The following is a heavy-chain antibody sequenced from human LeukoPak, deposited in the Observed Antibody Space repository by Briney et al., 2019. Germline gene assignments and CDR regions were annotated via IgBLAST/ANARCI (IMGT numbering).Heavy chain of an antibody. D-gene: IGHD3-22*01. V-gene: IGHV4-38-2*01. CDR2: IYHSGST. CDR3: AIGREHYYDSSGYGASDI. CDR1: GYSISSGYY. Sequence: PSETLSPTCAVSGYSISSGYYWGWIRQPPGKGLEWIGSIYHSGSTYYNPSLKSRVTISVYTSKNQFSLKLSSVTAADTAVYYCAIGREHYYDSSGYGASDIWGQGTIVTVSS. J-gene: IGHJ3*02.